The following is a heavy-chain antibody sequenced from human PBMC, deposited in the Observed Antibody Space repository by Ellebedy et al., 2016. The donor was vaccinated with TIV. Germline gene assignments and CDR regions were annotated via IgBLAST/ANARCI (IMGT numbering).Heavy chain of an antibody. D-gene: IGHD5/OR15-5a*01. CDR2: ITSTSTYI. Sequence: GESLKISCAASGFSFSTYTMGWVRQAPGQGLEWVSSITSTSTYIYSADSVKGRFTISRDNAKNTLYLEMTSLRAEDTAVYYCATDVSYRMDVWGQGTTVTV. V-gene: IGHV3-21*01. CDR1: GFSFSTYT. J-gene: IGHJ6*02. CDR3: ATDVSYRMDV.